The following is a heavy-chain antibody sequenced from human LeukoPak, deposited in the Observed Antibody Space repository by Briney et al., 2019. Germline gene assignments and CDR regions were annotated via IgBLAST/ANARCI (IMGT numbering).Heavy chain of an antibody. CDR2: ISYDGSNK. Sequence: WVAVISYDGSNKYYAASVKGRFTISRDNSKNTLYLQMNSLRAEDTAVYYCAREWGGFDYWGQGTLVTVSS. J-gene: IGHJ4*02. D-gene: IGHD3-16*01. CDR3: AREWGGFDY. V-gene: IGHV3-30-3*01.